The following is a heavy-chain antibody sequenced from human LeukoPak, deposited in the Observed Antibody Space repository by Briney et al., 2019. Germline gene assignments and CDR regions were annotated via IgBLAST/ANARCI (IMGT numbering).Heavy chain of an antibody. Sequence: PGGSLRLSCAASGFTFSSFSMNWVRQAPGKGLEWVSSISSSSSYIYYADSVKGRFTISRDNAKNSLYLQMNSLRAEDTAVYYCASGGDYVRGDAFDIWGQGTMVTVSS. J-gene: IGHJ3*02. CDR3: ASGGDYVRGDAFDI. CDR1: GFTFSSFS. D-gene: IGHD4-17*01. CDR2: ISSSSSYI. V-gene: IGHV3-21*01.